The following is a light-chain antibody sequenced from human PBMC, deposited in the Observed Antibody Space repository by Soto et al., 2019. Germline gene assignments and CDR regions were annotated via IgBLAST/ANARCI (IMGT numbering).Light chain of an antibody. CDR3: CSYAGHRTIYV. CDR1: SSDIGSYNL. J-gene: IGLJ1*01. CDR2: EGS. V-gene: IGLV2-23*01. Sequence: QSALTQPASVSGSPGQSITVSCTGTSSDIGSYNLVSWYQQHPGKAPKLIIYEGSKRPSGVSNRFSGSKSGYTASLTISGLQAEDEADYYCCSYAGHRTIYVFGSGTKLTVL.